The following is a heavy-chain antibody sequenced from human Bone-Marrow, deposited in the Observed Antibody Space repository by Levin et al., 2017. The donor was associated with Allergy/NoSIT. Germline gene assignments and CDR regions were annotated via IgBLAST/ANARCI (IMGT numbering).Heavy chain of an antibody. CDR3: AKDRDAYTSKSLNDYFDY. CDR1: GFSFSNYA. Sequence: GGSLRLSCAASGFSFSNYAMTWVRQAPGKGLEWVSDISDSSGTSHYADSVKGRFTVSRDNSKNTLYLQMNSLRAEDTALYYCAKDRDAYTSKSLNDYFDYWGQGTLVTVSS. D-gene: IGHD5-24*01. V-gene: IGHV3-23*01. CDR2: ISDSSGTS. J-gene: IGHJ4*02.